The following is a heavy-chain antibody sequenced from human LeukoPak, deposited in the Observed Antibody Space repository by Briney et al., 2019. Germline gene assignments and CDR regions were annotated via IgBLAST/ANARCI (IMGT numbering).Heavy chain of an antibody. CDR2: ITSSSTNI. D-gene: IGHD1-26*01. CDR1: GFTFSTYN. Sequence: GGSLRLSCAASGFTFSTYNMNWVRQAPGKGLEWVSHITSSSTNIYCADSVKGRFTISRDNAKNALPLQMNSLRDEDTAVYYCATSGNYYLKYWGQGTLVTVSS. J-gene: IGHJ4*02. V-gene: IGHV3-48*02. CDR3: ATSGNYYLKY.